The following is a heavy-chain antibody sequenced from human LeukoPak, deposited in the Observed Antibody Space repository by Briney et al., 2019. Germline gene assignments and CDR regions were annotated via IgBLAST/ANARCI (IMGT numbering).Heavy chain of an antibody. D-gene: IGHD3-3*01. CDR2: TSAYNGNT. CDR1: GYTFTSYG. V-gene: IGHV1-18*01. J-gene: IGHJ6*03. Sequence: ASVKVSCKASGYTFTSYGISWVRQAPGQGLEWMGWTSAYNGNTNYAQKLQGRVTMTTDTSTSTAYMELRSLRSDDTAVYYCARDTYTIFGVVTQTRNYMDVWGKGTTVTVSS. CDR3: ARDTYTIFGVVTQTRNYMDV.